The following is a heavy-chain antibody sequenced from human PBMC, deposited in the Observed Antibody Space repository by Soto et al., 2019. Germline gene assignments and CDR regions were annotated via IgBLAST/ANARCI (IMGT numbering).Heavy chain of an antibody. D-gene: IGHD6-13*01. V-gene: IGHV4-59*01. CDR2: IYYSGST. Sequence: QVQLQESGPGLVKPSETLSLTCTVSGGSISSYYWSWIRQPPGKGLEWIGYIYYSGSTNYNPSLKSRGTISADASKNQFSLKLSSVTAADTAVYYCARDLIAGHFDYWGQGTLVTVSS. J-gene: IGHJ4*02. CDR1: GGSISSYY. CDR3: ARDLIAGHFDY.